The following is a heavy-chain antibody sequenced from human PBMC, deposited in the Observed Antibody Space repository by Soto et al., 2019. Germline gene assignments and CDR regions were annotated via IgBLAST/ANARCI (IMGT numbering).Heavy chain of an antibody. V-gene: IGHV3-9*01. Sequence: EVHLVESGGGLVQPGRSLRLSCAASGFIFEDYAMHWVRQVPGKGLEWVSSISWNSGNIVYADSVKGRFTVSRDSANNSLYLQMNSLRTEDTALYYCVKGAVTSIFGYFDFCGQGTLVTVSS. CDR1: GFIFEDYA. CDR3: VKGAVTSIFGYFDF. CDR2: ISWNSGNI. D-gene: IGHD3-3*01. J-gene: IGHJ4*02.